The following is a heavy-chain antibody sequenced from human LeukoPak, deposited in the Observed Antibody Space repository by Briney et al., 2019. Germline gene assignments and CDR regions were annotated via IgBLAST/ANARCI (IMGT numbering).Heavy chain of an antibody. CDR3: ARGFRGWYAEGFDY. CDR1: GFSFSSYW. J-gene: IGHJ4*02. Sequence: GGSLRLSCAASGFSFSSYWMSWVRQAPGKGLEWVANIRQDGSEKYYVDSVKGRFTISRDNAKNSLYLQMNSLRAEDTAVYYCARGFRGWYAEGFDYWGQGTVVTVSS. CDR2: IRQDGSEK. D-gene: IGHD6-19*01. V-gene: IGHV3-7*01.